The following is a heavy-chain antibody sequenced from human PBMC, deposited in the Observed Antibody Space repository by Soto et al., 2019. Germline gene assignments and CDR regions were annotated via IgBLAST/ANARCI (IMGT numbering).Heavy chain of an antibody. CDR1: GFSLTSRPMG. J-gene: IGHJ4*02. Sequence: QITLKESGPTRVKPTQTLTLTCTFSGFSLTSRPMGVGWIRQPPGKALEWLVFIYWDDDKRYSPSLKSRLTISKDTSGNQVVLTMTNMDPVDTATYYCAHRLSGYNWNGGYFYYWGPGALVTVSS. V-gene: IGHV2-5*02. CDR3: AHRLSGYNWNGGYFYY. D-gene: IGHD1-1*01. CDR2: IYWDDDK.